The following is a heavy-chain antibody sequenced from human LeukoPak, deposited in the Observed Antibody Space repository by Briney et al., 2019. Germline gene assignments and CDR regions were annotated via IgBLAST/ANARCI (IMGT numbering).Heavy chain of an antibody. CDR3: ARVVTFGALYYFDY. Sequence: SETLSLTCSVSSGSISDYYWSWIRQPAGKGLEWIRRIYTSGSTNYNPSLKSRVTMSVDTSKNQFSLKLSSVTAADTAVYYCARVVTFGALYYFDYWGQGTLVTVSS. D-gene: IGHD3/OR15-3a*01. J-gene: IGHJ4*02. CDR2: IYTSGST. V-gene: IGHV4-4*07. CDR1: SGSISDYY.